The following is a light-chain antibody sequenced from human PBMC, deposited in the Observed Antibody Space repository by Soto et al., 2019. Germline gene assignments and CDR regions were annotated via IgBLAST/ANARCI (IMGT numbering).Light chain of an antibody. CDR3: QHYNSYSEA. J-gene: IGKJ1*01. CDR1: QSISSW. Sequence: DIQMTQSPSTLSASVGDRVTITCRASQSISSWLAWYQQKPGKAPKLLIYKASSLESGVPSGFSGSGSGTEFTLTISSLQPDDFATYYSQHYNSYSEAFGQGTKV. V-gene: IGKV1-5*03. CDR2: KAS.